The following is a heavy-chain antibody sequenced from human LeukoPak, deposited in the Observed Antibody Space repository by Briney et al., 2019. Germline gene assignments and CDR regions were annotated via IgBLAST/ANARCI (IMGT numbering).Heavy chain of an antibody. CDR2: IWYDGSNK. Sequence: GGSLRLSCAASGFTFSSYGMHWVRQAPGKGLEWVAVIWYDGSNKYYADSVKGRFTISRDNSKNTLYLQMNSLRAEDTAVYYCARERDGRFFDYWGQGTLVTVSS. V-gene: IGHV3-33*01. D-gene: IGHD5-24*01. J-gene: IGHJ4*02. CDR3: ARERDGRFFDY. CDR1: GFTFSSYG.